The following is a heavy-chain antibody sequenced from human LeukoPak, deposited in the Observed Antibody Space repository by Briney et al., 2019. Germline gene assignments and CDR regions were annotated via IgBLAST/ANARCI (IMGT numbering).Heavy chain of an antibody. D-gene: IGHD5-12*01. J-gene: IGHJ4*02. Sequence: SETLSLTCTVSGGSISGYFWNWIRQPPGKGLEWIGDAYYGGSTNHNPSLKSRVTISADTSKNQFSLKLSSVTAADTAVYYCARRFGGYSNFDYWGQGTLVTVSS. CDR1: GGSISGYF. CDR2: AYYGGST. V-gene: IGHV4-59*08. CDR3: ARRFGGYSNFDY.